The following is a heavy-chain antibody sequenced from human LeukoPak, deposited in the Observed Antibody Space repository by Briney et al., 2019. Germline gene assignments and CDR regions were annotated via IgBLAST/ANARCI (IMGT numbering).Heavy chain of an antibody. J-gene: IGHJ4*02. Sequence: SETLSLTCTVSGGSISSSSYFWGWIRQPPGKGLEWIGTIHYSGSTYYNPSLKSRVTISVDTSKNQLSLKLSSVTAADTAVYYCARRGTSWGRFDYWGQGTLVTVSS. CDR1: GGSISSSSYF. CDR3: ARRGTSWGRFDY. D-gene: IGHD1-7*01. V-gene: IGHV4-39*01. CDR2: IHYSGST.